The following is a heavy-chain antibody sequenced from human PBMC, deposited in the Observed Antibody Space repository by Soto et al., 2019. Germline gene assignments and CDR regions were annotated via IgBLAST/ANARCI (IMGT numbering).Heavy chain of an antibody. CDR3: ARSPPMVRGVITDY. CDR1: GYTFTSYA. J-gene: IGHJ4*02. CDR2: INAGNGNT. D-gene: IGHD3-10*01. V-gene: IGHV1-3*01. Sequence: ASVKVSCKASGYTFTSYAMHWVRQAPGQRLEWMGWINAGNGNTKYSQKFQGRVTITRDTSASTAYMELSSLRSEDTAVYYCARSPPMVRGVITDYWGQGTLVTVSS.